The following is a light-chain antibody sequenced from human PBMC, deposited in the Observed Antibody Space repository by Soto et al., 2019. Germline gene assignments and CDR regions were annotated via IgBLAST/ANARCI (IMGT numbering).Light chain of an antibody. CDR1: QSISDDS. CDR2: SAI. V-gene: IGKV3-20*01. CDR3: QQSYSTPF. Sequence: TQSPGILPLSPGERATLSCRASQSISDDSLAWFQQKPGQAPRLLIHSAINRATGIPDRFRGSGSGTDFTLTISSLQPEDFATYYCQQSYSTPFFGGGTKVEIK. J-gene: IGKJ4*01.